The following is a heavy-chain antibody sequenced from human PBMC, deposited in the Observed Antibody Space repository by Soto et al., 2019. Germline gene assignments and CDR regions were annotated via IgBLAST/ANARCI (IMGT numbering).Heavy chain of an antibody. CDR2: IWYDGSNK. CDR1: GFTFSSYG. V-gene: IGHV3-33*01. D-gene: IGHD2-2*01. CDR3: ARVVVSNYYYYGMDV. Sequence: QVQLVESGGRVVQPGRSLRLSCAASGFTFSSYGMHWVRQAPGKGLEWVAVIWYDGSNKYYADSVKGRFTISRDNSKNTLYLQMNSLRTEDTAVYYCARVVVSNYYYYGMDVWGQGTTVTVSS. J-gene: IGHJ6*01.